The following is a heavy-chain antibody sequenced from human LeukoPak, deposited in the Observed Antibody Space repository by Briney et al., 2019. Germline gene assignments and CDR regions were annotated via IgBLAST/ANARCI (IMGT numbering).Heavy chain of an antibody. CDR3: ALGRDCSSSSCASDPFDY. CDR1: GFIVSSDY. J-gene: IGHJ4*02. Sequence: GGSLRLSCAASGFIVSSDYMSWVRQAPGKGLEWVSVIYSGGATHYADSVKGRFTISRDNSKNTLFLQMNSLRAEDTAVYYCALGRDCSSSSCASDPFDYWGQGTLVTVSS. CDR2: IYSGGAT. V-gene: IGHV3-53*01. D-gene: IGHD2-2*01.